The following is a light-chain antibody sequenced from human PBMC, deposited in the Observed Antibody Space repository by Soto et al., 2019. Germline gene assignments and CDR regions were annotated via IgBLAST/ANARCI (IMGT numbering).Light chain of an antibody. CDR1: SSDVGGYNY. Sequence: QSALTQPRSVSGSPGQSVTISCTGTSSDVGGYNYVSWYQQHPGKAPKLMIYDVSKRPSGVSNRFSGSRSGNTASLTISGLQAEDEADYYCSSYTDSSNYVFGTGTKGTVL. CDR2: DVS. CDR3: SSYTDSSNYV. J-gene: IGLJ1*01. V-gene: IGLV2-11*01.